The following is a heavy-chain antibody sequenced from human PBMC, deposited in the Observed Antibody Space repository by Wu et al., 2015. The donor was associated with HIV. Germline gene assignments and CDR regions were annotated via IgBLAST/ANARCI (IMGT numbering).Heavy chain of an antibody. D-gene: IGHD3-9*01. J-gene: IGHJ6*02. CDR1: GYTFTDYD. CDR2: MNPNSGNT. V-gene: IGHV1-8*01. CDR3: AAGDFLTGSNYYYGMDV. Sequence: QEQLVQSETEMKRPGASLKVSCKASGYTFTDYDINWVRQATGQGLEWMGWMNPNSGNTGYPQKFQGRVTMTRDTSISTAYMELSSLRSEDTAVYYCAAGDFLTGSNYYYGMDVWGQGTTVTVSS.